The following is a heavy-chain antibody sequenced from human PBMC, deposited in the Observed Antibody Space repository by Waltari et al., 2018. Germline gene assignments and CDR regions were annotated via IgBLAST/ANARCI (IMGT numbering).Heavy chain of an antibody. V-gene: IGHV3-53*02. CDR1: GFTVSNNY. CDR3: ARGQYHDIVTGYYRGYWFDP. CDR2: IYSGGST. Sequence: EVQLVETGGGLIQPGGSLRLSCAASGFTVSNNYMSWVRQAPGKGLEWVSVIYSGGSTYYADSVKGRFTISRDNSKNTLYLQMNSLRAEDTAVYYCARGQYHDIVTGYYRGYWFDPWGQGTLVTVSS. J-gene: IGHJ5*02. D-gene: IGHD3-9*01.